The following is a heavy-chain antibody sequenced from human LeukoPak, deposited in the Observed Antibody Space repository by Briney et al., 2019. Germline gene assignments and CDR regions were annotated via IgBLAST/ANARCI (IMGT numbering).Heavy chain of an antibody. V-gene: IGHV3-30*02. J-gene: IGHJ6*03. CDR2: IRYDGSNK. CDR1: GFTFSSYG. Sequence: GGSLRLSCAASGFTFSSYGMHWVRQAPGKGLEWVAFIRYDGSNKYYADSVKGRFTISRDNSKNTLYLQMNSLRAEDTAVYYRAKSVSVTLYYYYYYMDVWGKGTTVTISS. D-gene: IGHD4-17*01. CDR3: AKSVSVTLYYYYYYMDV.